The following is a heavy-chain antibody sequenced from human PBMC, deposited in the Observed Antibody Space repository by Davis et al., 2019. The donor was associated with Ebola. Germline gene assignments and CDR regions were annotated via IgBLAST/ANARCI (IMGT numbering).Heavy chain of an antibody. CDR3: VRSNSWYGDY. D-gene: IGHD6-13*01. Sequence: ASVKVSCKASGYTFTSYGITWVRQAPGQGLEWMGWINPHNGNTNYAQNVQGRVSMTADTSTSTAYMEVGSLRSDDTAVYYCVRSNSWYGDYWGRGTLVTVSS. CDR2: INPHNGNT. CDR1: GYTFTSYG. J-gene: IGHJ4*02. V-gene: IGHV1-18*04.